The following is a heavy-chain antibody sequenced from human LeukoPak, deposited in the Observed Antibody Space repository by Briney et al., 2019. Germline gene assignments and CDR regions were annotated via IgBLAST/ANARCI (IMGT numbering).Heavy chain of an antibody. Sequence: GESLKISCKGSGYSFTSYWIGGGRPMPGKGLGWMGIIYPGDSDTRYSPSFQGQVTISADKSISTAYLQWSSLKASDTAMYYCARLNSSSWYEWGQGTLVTVSS. D-gene: IGHD6-13*01. V-gene: IGHV5-51*01. CDR3: ARLNSSSWYE. CDR2: IYPGDSDT. CDR1: GYSFTSYW. J-gene: IGHJ4*02.